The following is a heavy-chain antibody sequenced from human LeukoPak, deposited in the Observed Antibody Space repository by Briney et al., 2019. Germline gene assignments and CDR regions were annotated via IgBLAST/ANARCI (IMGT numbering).Heavy chain of an antibody. CDR3: ARDPPSFAFDI. CDR2: IRYDGTKK. V-gene: IGHV3-30*02. Sequence: TGGSLRLSCAASGFTFSSYGMHWVRQAPGKGLEWVTFIRYDGTKKYYADSVKGRFTISRDDSENTLYLQMNSLRTEDTAAYFCARDPPSFAFDIWGQGTMVTVSS. J-gene: IGHJ3*02. CDR1: GFTFSSYG.